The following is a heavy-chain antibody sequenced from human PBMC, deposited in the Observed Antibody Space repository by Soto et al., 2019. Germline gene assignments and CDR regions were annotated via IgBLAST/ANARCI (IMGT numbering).Heavy chain of an antibody. CDR3: ARGVSAGVDY. D-gene: IGHD3-10*01. Sequence: ASVKVSCKASGYSFTSLDINWVRQTAGQGLEWMGWMQPSTGRTGYAQKFQGRVTMTRDTSINTAYMELTTLTSDDTAFYYCARGVSAGVDYWGRGTLVTVSS. CDR2: MQPSTGRT. V-gene: IGHV1-8*01. J-gene: IGHJ4*02. CDR1: GYSFTSLD.